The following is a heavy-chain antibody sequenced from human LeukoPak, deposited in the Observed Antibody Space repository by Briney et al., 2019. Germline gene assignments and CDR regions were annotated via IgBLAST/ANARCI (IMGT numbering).Heavy chain of an antibody. CDR3: ARGDLWGPGNHWFDP. J-gene: IGHJ5*02. CDR2: IYSGSNT. CDR1: GFSVYSNY. D-gene: IGHD3-16*01. Sequence: GGSLRLSCAASGFSVYSNYMTWVRQAPGKGLEWVSVIYSGSNTYYADSVKGRFTISRDNSKNTLYLQMNSLRAEDTAVYYCARGDLWGPGNHWFDPWGQGTLVTVSS. V-gene: IGHV3-53*01.